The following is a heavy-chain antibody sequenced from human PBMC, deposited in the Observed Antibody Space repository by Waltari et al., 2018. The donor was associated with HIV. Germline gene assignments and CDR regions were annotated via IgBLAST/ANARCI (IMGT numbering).Heavy chain of an antibody. CDR3: TTIQFYYVFVF. D-gene: IGHD3-10*02. V-gene: IGHV3-15*01. Sequence: EVQLVESGGGLGKPGGSLRLSCVVSGFTFSNAWMSWVRQAPGKGLEGVGRIKTKNGGGTVDYGARVTGRFTIPREDSQSTLYLESNSLKTEDTAVYYCTTIQFYYVFVFWGQGTLVTVSS. CDR2: IKTKNGGGTV. J-gene: IGHJ4*02. CDR1: GFTFSNAW.